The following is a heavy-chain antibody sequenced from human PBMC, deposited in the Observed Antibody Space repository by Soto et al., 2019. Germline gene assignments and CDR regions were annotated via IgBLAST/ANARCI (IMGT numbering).Heavy chain of an antibody. J-gene: IGHJ6*02. D-gene: IGHD1-26*01. V-gene: IGHV4-39*01. CDR2: IYYSGST. CDR1: GGSISSSSYY. Sequence: QLQLQESGPGLVKPSETLSLTCTVSGGSISSSSYYWGWIRQPPGKGLEWIGSIYYSGSTYYNPSLKSRVTISVDTSKNQFSLKLSSVTAADTAVYYCRVWDGHASFYYYYGMDVWGQGTTVTVSS. CDR3: RVWDGHASFYYYYGMDV.